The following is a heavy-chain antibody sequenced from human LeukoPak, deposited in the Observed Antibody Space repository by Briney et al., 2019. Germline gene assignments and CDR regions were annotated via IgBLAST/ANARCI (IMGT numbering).Heavy chain of an antibody. CDR2: ISYDGSNK. CDR3: AKDGRSSGNYFDY. V-gene: IGHV3-30-3*01. Sequence: GRSLRLSCAASGFTFSSYAMHWVRQAPGKGLEWVAVISYDGSNKYYADSVKGRFTISRDNSKNTLYLQMNSLRAEDTAVYYCAKDGRSSGNYFDYWGQGTLVTVSS. CDR1: GFTFSSYA. D-gene: IGHD6-6*01. J-gene: IGHJ4*02.